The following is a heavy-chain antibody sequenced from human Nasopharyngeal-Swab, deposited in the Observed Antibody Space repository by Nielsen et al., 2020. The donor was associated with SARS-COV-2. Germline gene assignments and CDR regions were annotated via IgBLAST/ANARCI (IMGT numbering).Heavy chain of an antibody. V-gene: IGHV4-34*01. CDR3: ARGPLPRYCSGGSCYSRYYYYMDV. D-gene: IGHD2-15*01. CDR1: GGSFSGYY. CDR2: INHSGST. Sequence: SETLSLTCAVYGGSFSGYYWSWIRQPPGKGLEWIGEINHSGSTNYNPSLKSRVTISVDTSKNQFSLKLSSVTAADTAVYSCARGPLPRYCSGGSCYSRYYYYMDVWGKGTTVTVSS. J-gene: IGHJ6*03.